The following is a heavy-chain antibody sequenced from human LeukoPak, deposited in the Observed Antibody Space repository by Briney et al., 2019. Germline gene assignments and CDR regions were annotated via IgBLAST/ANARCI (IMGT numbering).Heavy chain of an antibody. CDR1: GYNFTDFY. CDR3: AREGEVIVTDNLFY. D-gene: IGHD2-21*01. V-gene: IGHV1-46*01. J-gene: IGHJ4*02. Sequence: ASVKVSCKSSGYNFTDFYMHWVRQAPGQGLEWMGIINPSGGSTTYAQMFQGRVTMTRDTSTRTVYMELSSLRSEDTAAYYCAREGEVIVTDNLFYWGQGTLVTVSS. CDR2: INPSGGST.